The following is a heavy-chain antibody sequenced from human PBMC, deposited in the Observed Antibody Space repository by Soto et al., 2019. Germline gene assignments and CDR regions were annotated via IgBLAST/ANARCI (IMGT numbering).Heavy chain of an antibody. D-gene: IGHD1-1*01. CDR3: ATEPPEVLDFDY. CDR2: ISYDGSNK. Sequence: GGSLRLSCAASGFTFSSYGMHWVRQAPGKGLEWVAVISYDGSNKYYADSVKGRFTISRDNSKNTLYLQMNSLRAEDTAVYYCATEPPEVLDFDYWGQGYLV. CDR1: GFTFSSYG. V-gene: IGHV3-30*03. J-gene: IGHJ4*02.